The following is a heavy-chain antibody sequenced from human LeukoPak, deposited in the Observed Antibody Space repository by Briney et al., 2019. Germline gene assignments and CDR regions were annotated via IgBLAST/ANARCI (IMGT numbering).Heavy chain of an antibody. D-gene: IGHD1-26*01. CDR1: GFTFDEYG. Sequence: GGSLRLSCLASGFTFDEYGMSWVRQAPGKGLEWVSGFHWIASSTGYADSVKGRFTISRDNAKTSPYLQMNSLRAEDTAVYYCARRWELLDYWGQGTLVTVSS. CDR2: FHWIASST. V-gene: IGHV3-20*04. CDR3: ARRWELLDY. J-gene: IGHJ4*02.